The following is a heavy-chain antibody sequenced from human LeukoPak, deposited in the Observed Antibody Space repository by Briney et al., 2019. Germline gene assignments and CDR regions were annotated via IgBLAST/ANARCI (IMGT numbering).Heavy chain of an antibody. D-gene: IGHD2-21*01. Sequence: PGRSLRLSCAASGFTFSSYAMRWVRQAPGKGLEWVAVISYDGSNKYYADSVKGRFTISRDNSKNTLYLQMNSLRAEDTAVYYCASAYCGGDCYYYGMDVWGKGTTVTVSS. J-gene: IGHJ6*04. CDR1: GFTFSSYA. V-gene: IGHV3-30*04. CDR3: ASAYCGGDCYYYGMDV. CDR2: ISYDGSNK.